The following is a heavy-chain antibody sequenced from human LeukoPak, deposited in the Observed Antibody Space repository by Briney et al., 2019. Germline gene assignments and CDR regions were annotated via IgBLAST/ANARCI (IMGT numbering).Heavy chain of an antibody. D-gene: IGHD4-23*01. CDR1: GGSVSSGLNK. J-gene: IGHJ4*02. V-gene: IGHV4-61*01. CDR3: ARLTVVKNADDY. CDR2: ISYSGSA. Sequence: PSETLSLTCTVSGGSVSSGLNKWSWIRQPPGKELEWIGDISYSGSASYNPSLRSRVTISVDTSKNQFSLKLSSVTAADTAVYYCARLTVVKNADDYWGQGTLVTVSS.